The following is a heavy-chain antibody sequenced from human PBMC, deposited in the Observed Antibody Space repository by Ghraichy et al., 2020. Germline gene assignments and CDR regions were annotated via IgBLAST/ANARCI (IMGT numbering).Heavy chain of an antibody. Sequence: SETLSLTCTVSGGSISSSSYYWGWIRQPPGKGLEWIGSIYYSGSTYYNPSLKSRVTISVDTSKNQFSLKLSSVTAADTAVYYCARHGGGTVVDYWGQGTLVTVSS. V-gene: IGHV4-39*01. D-gene: IGHD4-23*01. CDR3: ARHGGGTVVDY. CDR1: GGSISSSSYY. J-gene: IGHJ4*02. CDR2: IYYSGST.